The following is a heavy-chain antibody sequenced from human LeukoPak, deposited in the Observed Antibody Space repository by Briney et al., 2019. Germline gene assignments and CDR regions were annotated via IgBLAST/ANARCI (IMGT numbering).Heavy chain of an antibody. CDR2: INHSGST. CDR3: ATYYYDSSGYSFFDY. CDR1: GGSFSGYY. D-gene: IGHD3-22*01. Sequence: SETLSLTCAVYGGSFSGYYWSWIRQPPGEGLEWIGEINHSGSTNYNPSLKSRVTISVDTSKNQFSLKLSSVTAADTAVYYCATYYYDSSGYSFFDYWGQGTLVTVSS. J-gene: IGHJ4*02. V-gene: IGHV4-34*01.